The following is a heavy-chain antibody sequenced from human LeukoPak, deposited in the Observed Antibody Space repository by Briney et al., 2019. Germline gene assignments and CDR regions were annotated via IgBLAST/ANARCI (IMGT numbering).Heavy chain of an antibody. J-gene: IGHJ4*02. CDR2: IYYSGAT. CDR3: ARQGLQQLLQGSNF. Sequence: SETLSLTCTVSGGTISSTSYYWGWIRQAPGKGLEWLASIYYSGATYYNPSLKSRLTVSGDASNNRFSLELTSVTAADTAVYYCARQGLQQLLQGSNFWGQGTLVTVSS. D-gene: IGHD6-13*01. CDR1: GGTISSTSYY. V-gene: IGHV4-39*01.